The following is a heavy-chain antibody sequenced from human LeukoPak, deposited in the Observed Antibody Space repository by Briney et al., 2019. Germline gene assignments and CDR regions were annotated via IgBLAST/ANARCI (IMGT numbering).Heavy chain of an antibody. V-gene: IGHV1-18*04. D-gene: IGHD3-3*01. CDR1: GYTFTSYF. CDR3: AITYYDFWSGYLQFDY. J-gene: IGHJ4*02. Sequence: GASVKVSCKTSGYTFTSYFMHWVRQAPGQGLEWMGWISAYNGNTNYAQKLQGRVTMTTDTSTSTAYMELRSLRSDDTAVYYCAITYYDFWSGYLQFDYWGQGTLVTVSS. CDR2: ISAYNGNT.